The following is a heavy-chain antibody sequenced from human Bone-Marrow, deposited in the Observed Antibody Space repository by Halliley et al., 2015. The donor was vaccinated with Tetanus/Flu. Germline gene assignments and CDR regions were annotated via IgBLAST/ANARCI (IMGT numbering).Heavy chain of an antibody. CDR2: IYDRGSP. D-gene: IGHD5-12*01. V-gene: IGHV4-30-4*01. Sequence: EWIGYIYDRGSPYSTPSLKSRVIISVDTSKDQFSLKLSSVTAADTAVYCCARAVYSGYVPDYWGQGTLVTVSS. J-gene: IGHJ4*02. CDR3: ARAVYSGYVPDY.